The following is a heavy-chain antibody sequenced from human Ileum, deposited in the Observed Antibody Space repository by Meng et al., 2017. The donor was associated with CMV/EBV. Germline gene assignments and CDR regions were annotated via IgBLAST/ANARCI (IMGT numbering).Heavy chain of an antibody. V-gene: IGHV3-74*01. CDR3: GREPQGWEIPVDY. J-gene: IGHJ4*02. D-gene: IGHD1-26*01. CDR1: GFAFSNYW. Sequence: VHLLPSGGGLVPPGGSPRLSCAASGFAFSNYWMHWVRLAPGKGLVWVSRINEHGTTTSYADSVTGRFTISRDNTKSTVYLQMNSLRDDDTAIYFCGREPQGWEIPVDYWGQGTLVTVSS. CDR2: INEHGTTT.